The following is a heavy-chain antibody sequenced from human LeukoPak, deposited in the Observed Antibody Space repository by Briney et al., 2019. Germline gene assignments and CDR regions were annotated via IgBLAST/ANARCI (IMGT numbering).Heavy chain of an antibody. CDR3: ARASSGAYGDYEVDY. Sequence: PSETLSLTCAVYGGSFSGYYWSWMRQPPGKGLEWVGYIHYSGTTNYNPSLKSRVTISVDTSKNQFSLRLRSVTAADTAVYYCARASSGAYGDYEVDYWGQGTLVTVSS. D-gene: IGHD4-17*01. CDR1: GGSFSGYY. V-gene: IGHV4-59*12. CDR2: IHYSGTT. J-gene: IGHJ4*02.